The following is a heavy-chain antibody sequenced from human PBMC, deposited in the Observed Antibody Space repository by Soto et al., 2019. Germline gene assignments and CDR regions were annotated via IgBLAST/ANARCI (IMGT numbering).Heavy chain of an antibody. CDR1: GGSVGSGEYY. CDR3: DRDVAHGYTENV. V-gene: IGHV4-30-4*01. Sequence: QVQLQESGPGLVKPSQTLSLACTVSGGSVGSGEYYYSWIRQPPGKGLEWIGYIYDSGITNYTPSLKGRVTMSLDRSNNPVSRKLSSVTAADTAVYFGDRDVAHGYTENVWGQGTRVTVSS. J-gene: IGHJ3*01. D-gene: IGHD5-18*01. CDR2: IYDSGIT.